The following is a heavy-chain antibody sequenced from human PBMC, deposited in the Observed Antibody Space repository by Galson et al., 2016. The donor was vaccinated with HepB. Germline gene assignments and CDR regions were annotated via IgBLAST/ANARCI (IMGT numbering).Heavy chain of an antibody. D-gene: IGHD6-6*01. CDR3: VRDWGYSSSTGAFDI. CDR1: GGSISSSSYY. CDR2: IYHSGST. V-gene: IGHV4-39*07. Sequence: ETLSLTCSVSGGSISSSSYYWGWIRQPPGKGLEWIGSIYHSGSTYYNPSLKSRVNISVDTSKNQFSLKLSSVTAADTAVYYCVRDWGYSSSTGAFDIWGQGTTVTVSS. J-gene: IGHJ3*02.